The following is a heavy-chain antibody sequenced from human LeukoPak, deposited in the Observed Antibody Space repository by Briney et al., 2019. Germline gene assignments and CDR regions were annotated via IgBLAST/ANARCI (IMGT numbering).Heavy chain of an antibody. D-gene: IGHD5-18*01. J-gene: IGHJ4*02. CDR3: ARVGTAMTIDLDY. Sequence: RGSLRLSCAASGFTFSSYWMHWVRQAPGKGLVWVSRINSDGSSTRYADSVKGRFTISRDNAKNTLYLQMNSLRAEDTAVYYCARVGTAMTIDLDYWGQGTLVTVSS. CDR2: INSDGSST. CDR1: GFTFSSYW. V-gene: IGHV3-74*01.